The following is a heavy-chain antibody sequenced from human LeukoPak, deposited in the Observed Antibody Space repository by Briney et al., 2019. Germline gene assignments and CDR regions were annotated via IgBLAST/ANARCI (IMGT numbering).Heavy chain of an antibody. CDR1: GFTVSSNY. V-gene: IGHV3-66*01. CDR3: ARDLRVAATWMDYYYYYMDV. D-gene: IGHD2-15*01. J-gene: IGHJ6*03. CDR2: IYSGGST. Sequence: GGSLRLSCAASGFTVSSNYMSWVRQAPGKGLEWVSVIYSGGSTYYADSVKGRFTISRDNSKNTLYLQMNSLRAEDTAVYYCARDLRVAATWMDYYYYYMDVWGKGTTVTISS.